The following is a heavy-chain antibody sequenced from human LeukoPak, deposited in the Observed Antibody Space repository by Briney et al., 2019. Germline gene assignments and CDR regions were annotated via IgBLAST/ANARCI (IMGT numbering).Heavy chain of an antibody. CDR2: IYYSGST. CDR1: GGSINSSSYY. CDR3: ATSGWLVY. D-gene: IGHD6-19*01. Sequence: PSETLSPTCTVSGGSINSSSYYWGWIRQPPGKGLEWIGSIYYSGSTYYNPSLKSRVTISVDTSKNQFSLKLSSVAAADTAVYYCATSGWLVYWGQGTLVTVSS. V-gene: IGHV4-39*01. J-gene: IGHJ4*02.